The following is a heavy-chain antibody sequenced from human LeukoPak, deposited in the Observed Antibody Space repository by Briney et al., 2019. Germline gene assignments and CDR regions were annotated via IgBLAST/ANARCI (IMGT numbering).Heavy chain of an antibody. CDR1: GFTFSSYS. CDR3: ARDGPSIVVVPAAILTGGYYFDY. D-gene: IGHD2-2*02. V-gene: IGHV3-21*01. J-gene: IGHJ4*02. CDR2: ISSSSSYI. Sequence: GGSLRLSCAASGFTFSSYSMNWVRQAPGKGLEWVSFISSSSSYIYYADSVKGRFTISRDNAKNSLYLQVNSLRAEDTAVYYCARDGPSIVVVPAAILTGGYYFDYWGQGTLVTVSS.